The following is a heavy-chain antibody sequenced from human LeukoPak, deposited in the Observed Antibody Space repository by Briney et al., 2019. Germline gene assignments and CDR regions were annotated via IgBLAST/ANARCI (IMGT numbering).Heavy chain of an antibody. CDR1: EFSVGSNY. J-gene: IGHJ6*03. V-gene: IGHV3-66*01. CDR3: ARDRTGQQLISRKEYYYMDV. CDR2: IYSGGST. D-gene: IGHD4-11*01. Sequence: GGSLRLSCAASEFSVGSNYMTWVRQAPGKGLEWVSLIYSGGSTYYADSVKGRFTISRDNSKNTLYLQMNSLRAEDTAVYYCARDRTGQQLISRKEYYYMDVWGKGTTATISS.